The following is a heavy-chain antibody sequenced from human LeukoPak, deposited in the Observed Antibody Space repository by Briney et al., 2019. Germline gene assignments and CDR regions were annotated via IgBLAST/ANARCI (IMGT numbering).Heavy chain of an antibody. J-gene: IGHJ4*02. CDR3: ARELEDNSGYYFFDS. D-gene: IGHD6-19*01. CDR1: GFKFSTYS. V-gene: IGHV3-21*01. CDR2: ISSRSGYI. Sequence: GGSLRLSCVGSGFKFSTYSMNWVRQAPGKGLEWVSSISSRSGYIFYAGSVKGRFTISRDNAKMSLYLQMNSLRAEDTAVYYCARELEDNSGYYFFDSWGQGTLVAVSS.